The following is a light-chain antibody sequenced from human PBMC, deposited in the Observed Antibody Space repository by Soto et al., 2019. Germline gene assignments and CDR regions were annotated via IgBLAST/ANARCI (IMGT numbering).Light chain of an antibody. Sequence: QAVVTQPPSASGTPGQTVTISCSGSSSNIGSNYVYWYQQLPGTAPKLLIYNYNLRPSGVVDRFSGSKSGNTASLTVSGLQAEDEGDYYCSSYAGSNNLVFGGGTKVTVL. CDR1: SSNIGSNY. CDR3: SSYAGSNNLV. J-gene: IGLJ3*02. CDR2: NYN. V-gene: IGLV1-47*02.